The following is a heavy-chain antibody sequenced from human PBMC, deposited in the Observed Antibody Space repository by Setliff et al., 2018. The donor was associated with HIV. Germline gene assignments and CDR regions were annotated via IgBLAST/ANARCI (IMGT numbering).Heavy chain of an antibody. V-gene: IGHV1-2*02. CDR3: AKDHGGHDAFDI. CDR1: GYTFTGHY. D-gene: IGHD3-16*01. CDR2: INPNNGAS. J-gene: IGHJ3*02. Sequence: ASVKVSCKASGYTFTGHYMHWVRQAPGQGLEWMGWINPNNGASNYAQRFQGRVTMTRGTSISTAYMELSRLRSDDTAVYYCAKDHGGHDAFDIWGQGTMVTVSS.